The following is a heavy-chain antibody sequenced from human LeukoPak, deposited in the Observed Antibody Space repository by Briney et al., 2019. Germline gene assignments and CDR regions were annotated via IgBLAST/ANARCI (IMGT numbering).Heavy chain of an antibody. V-gene: IGHV4-39*07. CDR2: IYYSGST. D-gene: IGHD3-10*01. J-gene: IGHJ6*02. Sequence: SETLSLTCTVSGGSISSSSYYWGWIRQPPGKGLEWIGSIYYSGSTYYNPSLKSRVTISVDTSKNQFSLKLSSVTAADTAVYYCAREPYLGSGWVDYYYGMDVWGQGTTVTVSS. CDR1: GGSISSSSYY. CDR3: AREPYLGSGWVDYYYGMDV.